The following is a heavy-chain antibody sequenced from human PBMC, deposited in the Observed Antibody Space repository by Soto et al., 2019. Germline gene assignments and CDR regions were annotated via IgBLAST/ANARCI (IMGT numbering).Heavy chain of an antibody. V-gene: IGHV1-69*01. J-gene: IGHJ4*02. CDR2: IIPLFGTA. D-gene: IGHD3-22*01. CDR1: GGTFSRYA. CDR3: ARGVHLDSGGYYYFY. Sequence: QVQLVQSGAEVKKPGSSVRVSCKASGGTFSRYAISWVRQAPGQGLEWMGGIIPLFGTANYAQRFQGRVRITADESMTTAYMELRGLRSEDTAVYYCARGVHLDSGGYYYFYWGQGTLVTVSS.